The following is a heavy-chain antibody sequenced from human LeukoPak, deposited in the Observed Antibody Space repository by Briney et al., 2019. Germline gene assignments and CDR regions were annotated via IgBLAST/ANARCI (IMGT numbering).Heavy chain of an antibody. Sequence: ASVKVSCKASGYNFTNYGISWVRQAPGHGLEWMGWISVYSGDTNYAHKLQDRVTMTTDTSTSTAFMELRGLRSDDTAFYYCARAPSFGDYGGDYWGQGTLVSVSS. D-gene: IGHD4-17*01. J-gene: IGHJ4*02. CDR3: ARAPSFGDYGGDY. CDR1: GYNFTNYG. CDR2: ISVYSGDT. V-gene: IGHV1-18*01.